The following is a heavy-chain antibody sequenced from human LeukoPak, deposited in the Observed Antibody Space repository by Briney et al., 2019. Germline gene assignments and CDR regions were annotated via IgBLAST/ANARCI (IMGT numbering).Heavy chain of an antibody. CDR3: ARDVTYYYDSSGPNWFDP. J-gene: IGHJ5*02. D-gene: IGHD3-22*01. CDR1: GFTFSSYW. Sequence: GGSLRLSCAASGFTFSSYWMSWVRQAPGKGLEWVANIKQDGSEKYYVDSVKGRFTISRDNAKNSLYLQMNSLRAEDTAVYYCARDVTYYYDSSGPNWFDPWGQGTLVTVSS. CDR2: IKQDGSEK. V-gene: IGHV3-7*01.